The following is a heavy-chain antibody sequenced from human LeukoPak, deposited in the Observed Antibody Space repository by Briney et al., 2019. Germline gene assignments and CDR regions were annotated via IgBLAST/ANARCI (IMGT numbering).Heavy chain of an antibody. CDR1: GGSFSGYY. V-gene: IGHV4-34*01. CDR2: INHSGST. Sequence: PSETLSLTCAVYGGSFSGYYWSWIRQPPGKGLEWIGEINHSGSTNYNPSLKSRVTISVDTSKNQFSLKLSSVTAADTAVYYCARRVWVAVAPPQHWGQGTLVSVSS. CDR3: ARRVWVAVAPPQH. D-gene: IGHD6-13*01. J-gene: IGHJ1*01.